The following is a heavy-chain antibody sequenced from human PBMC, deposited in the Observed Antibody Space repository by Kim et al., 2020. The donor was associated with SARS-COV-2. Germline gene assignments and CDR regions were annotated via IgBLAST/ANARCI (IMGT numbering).Heavy chain of an antibody. Sequence: GGSLRLSCAASGFTFSSYAMHWVRQAPGKGLEWVAVISYDGSNKYYADSVKGRFTISRDNSKNTLYLQMNSLRAEDTAVYYCARGRARTGDYGDYLDYWGQGTLVTVSS. CDR3: ARGRARTGDYGDYLDY. CDR2: ISYDGSNK. CDR1: GFTFSSYA. J-gene: IGHJ4*02. V-gene: IGHV3-30-3*01. D-gene: IGHD4-17*01.